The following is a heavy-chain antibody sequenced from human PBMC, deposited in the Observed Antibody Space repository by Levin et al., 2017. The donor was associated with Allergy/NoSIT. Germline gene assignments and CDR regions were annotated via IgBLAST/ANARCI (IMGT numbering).Heavy chain of an antibody. V-gene: IGHV3-23*01. J-gene: IGHJ4*02. Sequence: PGGSLRLSCAASGFTFSSYGMSWVRQAPGKGLEWVSAISGSGGSTYYADSVKGRFTISRDNSKNTLYLQMNSLRVEDTAKYYCAKSTGLRPDYWGQGTLVTVSS. CDR1: GFTFSSYG. D-gene: IGHD5-12*01. CDR2: ISGSGGST. CDR3: AKSTGLRPDY.